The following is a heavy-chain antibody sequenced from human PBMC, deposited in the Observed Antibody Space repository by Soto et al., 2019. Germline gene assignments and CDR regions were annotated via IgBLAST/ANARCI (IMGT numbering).Heavy chain of an antibody. CDR1: GGSISSGGFY. V-gene: IGHV4-31*03. J-gene: IGHJ3*02. CDR2: IYYSGST. Sequence: SQTLSLTCTVSGGSISSGGFYWSWIRQHPGKGLEWIGYIYYSGSTYYNPSLKSRVTISVDTSKNQFSLKLSSVTAADTAGYDGARVQPPSDFDIWGQGAMLT. CDR3: ARVQPPSDFDI.